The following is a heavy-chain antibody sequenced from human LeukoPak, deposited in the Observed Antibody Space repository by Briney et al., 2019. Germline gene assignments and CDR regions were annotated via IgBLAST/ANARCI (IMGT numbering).Heavy chain of an antibody. Sequence: SVKVSCKASGGAFSSYAISWVRQAPGQGLEWMGGIIPIFGTANYAQKFQGRVTITTDESTSTAYMELSSLRCEDTAVYYCASRGSGSGGYFDYWGQGTLVTVSS. CDR2: IIPIFGTA. CDR3: ASRGSGSGGYFDY. CDR1: GGAFSSYA. V-gene: IGHV1-69*05. D-gene: IGHD3-10*01. J-gene: IGHJ4*02.